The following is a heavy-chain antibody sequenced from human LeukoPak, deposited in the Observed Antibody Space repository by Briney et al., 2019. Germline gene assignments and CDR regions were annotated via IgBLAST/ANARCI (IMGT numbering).Heavy chain of an antibody. CDR1: GFTFSTYA. J-gene: IGHJ4*02. D-gene: IGHD1-26*01. V-gene: IGHV3-30*02. CDR3: AKGDTN. CDR2: IHSDGSNK. Sequence: PGGSLRLSCAASGFTFSTYAMHWVRQAPGKGLEWVSFIHSDGSNKYYAHSVKGRFTISRDNSKNTLYLQMNSLRTEDTAVYYCAKGDTNWGQGTLVTVSS.